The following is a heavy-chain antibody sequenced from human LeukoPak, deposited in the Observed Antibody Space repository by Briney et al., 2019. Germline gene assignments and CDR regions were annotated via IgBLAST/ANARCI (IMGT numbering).Heavy chain of an antibody. CDR3: ASVRYNCEFDY. J-gene: IGHJ4*02. V-gene: IGHV4-38-2*02. CDR1: GYSISSGYY. D-gene: IGHD1-20*01. Sequence: SETLSLTCTVSGYSISSGYYWGWIRQPPGKGLEWIGSIYHSGSTYYNPPLKSRVTISVDTSKNQFSLKLSSVTAADTAVYYCASVRYNCEFDYWGQGTLVTVSS. CDR2: IYHSGST.